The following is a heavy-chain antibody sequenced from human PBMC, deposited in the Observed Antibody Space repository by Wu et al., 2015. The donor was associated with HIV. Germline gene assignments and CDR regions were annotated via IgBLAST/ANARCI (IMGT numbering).Heavy chain of an antibody. D-gene: IGHD6-13*01. Sequence: QMQLVQSGPEVKKPGTSVKVSCKASGFTFTSSAMQWVRQARGQRLEWIGWIVVGSGNTNYAQKFQERVTITRDMSTSTAYMELSSLRSEDTAVYYCAADLGSAAGAGFYYGMDVWAKGPRSPSP. V-gene: IGHV1-58*02. CDR3: AADLGSAAGAGFYYGMDV. CDR2: IVVGSGNT. CDR1: GFTFTSSA. J-gene: IGHJ6*02.